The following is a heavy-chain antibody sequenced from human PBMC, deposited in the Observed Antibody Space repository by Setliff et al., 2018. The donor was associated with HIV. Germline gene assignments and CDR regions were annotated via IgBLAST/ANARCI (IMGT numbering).Heavy chain of an antibody. J-gene: IGHJ4*02. CDR3: ARVPRQLLKGAAAYFDQ. CDR2: IYYSGST. V-gene: IGHV4-31*03. Sequence: SETLSLTCTISGGSISSGGYYWSWIRQHPGKGLEWIGYIYYSGSTYYNPSLKSRVTISVDTSKNQFSLKLSSVTAADTAVYYCARVPRQLLKGAAAYFDQWGQGTLVTVSS. CDR1: GGSISSGGYY. D-gene: IGHD5-18*01.